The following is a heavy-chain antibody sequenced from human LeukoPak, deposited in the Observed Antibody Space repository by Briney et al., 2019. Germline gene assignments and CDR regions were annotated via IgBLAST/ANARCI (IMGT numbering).Heavy chain of an antibody. D-gene: IGHD4-17*01. Sequence: PGGSLRLSCAASGFTFDDYAMHWVRQAPGKGLEWVSGISWNSGSIGYADSVEGRFTISRDNAKNSLYLQMNSLRAEDTALYYCAKGPNGDPDYFDYWGQGTLVTVSS. J-gene: IGHJ4*02. CDR2: ISWNSGSI. V-gene: IGHV3-9*01. CDR1: GFTFDDYA. CDR3: AKGPNGDPDYFDY.